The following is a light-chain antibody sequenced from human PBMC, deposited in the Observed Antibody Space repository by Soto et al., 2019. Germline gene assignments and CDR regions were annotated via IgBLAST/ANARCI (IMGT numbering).Light chain of an antibody. CDR3: QQYDNDSCT. Sequence: DIQMTQSPSSLSASVGDRVIITCRASQDVSQCLVWYQQKPGKAPKLLIYTASQLESGVPFRFSGRGSGTEFTLTIRDLQPDDFATYFCQQYDNDSCTFGQGTKLEIK. CDR1: QDVSQC. J-gene: IGKJ2*02. V-gene: IGKV1-5*03. CDR2: TAS.